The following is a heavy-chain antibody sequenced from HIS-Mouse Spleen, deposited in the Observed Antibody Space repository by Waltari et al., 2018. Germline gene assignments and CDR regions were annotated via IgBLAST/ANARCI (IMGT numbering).Heavy chain of an antibody. Sequence: QVQLQESGPGLVKPSETLSLTCTVSGGSISSYYWRCIRPPPGKGLEWIGYIYYSGSTNYNPSLKSRVTISVDTSKNQFSLKLSSVTAADTAVYYCARDAPYYDFWSGYAFDIWGQGTMVTVSS. V-gene: IGHV4-59*01. CDR3: ARDAPYYDFWSGYAFDI. CDR2: IYYSGST. D-gene: IGHD3-3*01. CDR1: GGSISSYY. J-gene: IGHJ3*02.